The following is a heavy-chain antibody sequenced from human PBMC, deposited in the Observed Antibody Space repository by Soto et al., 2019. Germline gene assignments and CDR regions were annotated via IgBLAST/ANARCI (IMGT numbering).Heavy chain of an antibody. CDR1: GFTFSSYA. D-gene: IGHD1-26*01. V-gene: IGHV3-23*01. J-gene: IGHJ4*02. Sequence: EVQLLESGGGLVQPGGSLRLSCAASGFTFSSYAMSWVRQAPGKGLEWVSAISGSGGSTYYADSVKGRFTISRDNSKNTLYLQMNSLIAEDTAVYYCAKDQGWGGSYDYWGQGTLVTVSS. CDR2: ISGSGGST. CDR3: AKDQGWGGSYDY.